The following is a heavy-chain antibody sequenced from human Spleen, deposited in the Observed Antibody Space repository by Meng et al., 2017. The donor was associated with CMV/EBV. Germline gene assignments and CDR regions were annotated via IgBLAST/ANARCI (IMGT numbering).Heavy chain of an antibody. V-gene: IGHV3-21*01. CDR2: ISSGSSYI. D-gene: IGHD6-6*01. CDR1: GFTFSSYR. Sequence: GESLKISCAASGFTFSSYRMNWVRQAPGKGLEWVSSISSGSSYIYYADSMKGRFTISRDNAKNSLYLQMNSLRAEDTAVYYCARDWGSSSDYFDYWGQGTLVTVSS. CDR3: ARDWGSSSDYFDY. J-gene: IGHJ4*02.